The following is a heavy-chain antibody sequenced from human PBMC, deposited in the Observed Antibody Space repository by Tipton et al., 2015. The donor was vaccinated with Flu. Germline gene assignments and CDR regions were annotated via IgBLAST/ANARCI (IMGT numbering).Heavy chain of an antibody. CDR2: IKQDGSEE. Sequence: SLRLSCAASGFTFSSYWMSWVRQAPGKGLEWVANIKQDGSEEYYVDSVKGRFTISRDNAKNSLYLQMNSLRAEDTAVYYCAREISDYYDSSGYYSGAFDIWGQGTMVTVSS. D-gene: IGHD3-22*01. J-gene: IGHJ3*02. CDR1: GFTFSSYW. CDR3: AREISDYYDSSGYYSGAFDI. V-gene: IGHV3-7*01.